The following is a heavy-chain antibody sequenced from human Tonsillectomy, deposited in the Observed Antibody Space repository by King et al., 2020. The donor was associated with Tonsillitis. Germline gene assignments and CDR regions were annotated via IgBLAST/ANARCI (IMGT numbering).Heavy chain of an antibody. CDR2: ITGSGGST. J-gene: IGHJ4*02. Sequence: VQLVESGGGLVQPGGSLRLSCAASGFTFSNYAMNWVRQAPGKGLEWVSTITGSGGSTYYADSVKGRFTISRDNSKNTLYLQMDSLRAEDTALYYCAKADDTTGYFYYHYFDYWGQGTLVTVSS. D-gene: IGHD3-22*01. V-gene: IGHV3-23*04. CDR1: GFTFSNYA. CDR3: AKADDTTGYFYYHYFDY.